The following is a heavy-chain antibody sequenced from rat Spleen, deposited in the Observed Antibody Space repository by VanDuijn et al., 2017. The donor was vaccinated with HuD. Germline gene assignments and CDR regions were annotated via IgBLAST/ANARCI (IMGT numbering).Heavy chain of an antibody. D-gene: IGHD1-1*01. CDR3: ATTPLYYSGDPYYFDY. V-gene: IGHV5-19*01. J-gene: IGHJ2*01. CDR1: GFTFSSNW. CDR2: ISPSGGST. Sequence: EVQLVESDGGLVQPGRSLKLSCAASGFTFSSNWLNWIRQAPGKGLEWVATISPSGGSTYYRDSMKGRFTVSRDNAKSTLYLQMDSLRSEDTATYYCATTPLYYSGDPYYFDYWGQGVMVTVSS.